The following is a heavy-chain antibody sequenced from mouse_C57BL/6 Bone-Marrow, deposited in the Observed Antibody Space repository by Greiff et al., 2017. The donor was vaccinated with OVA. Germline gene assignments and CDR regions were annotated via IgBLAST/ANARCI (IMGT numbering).Heavy chain of an antibody. V-gene: IGHV5-4*01. CDR1: GFTFSSYA. CDR2: ISDGGSYT. CDR3: ARVDSSGFYAMDY. Sequence: EVQLVESGGGLVKPGGSLKLSCAASGFTFSSYAMSWVRQTPEKRLEWVATISDGGSYTYYPDNVKGRFTISRDNAKNNLYLQMSHLKSEDTAMYYGARVDSSGFYAMDYWGQGTSVTVSS. J-gene: IGHJ4*01. D-gene: IGHD3-2*02.